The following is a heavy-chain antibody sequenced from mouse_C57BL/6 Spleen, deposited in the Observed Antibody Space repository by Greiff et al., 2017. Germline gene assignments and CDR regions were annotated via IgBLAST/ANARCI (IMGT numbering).Heavy chain of an antibody. V-gene: IGHV1-52*01. J-gene: IGHJ2*01. D-gene: IGHD1-1*01. CDR3: AKDYYSSRTFDY. CDR2: IDPSDSET. CDR1: GYTFTSYW. Sequence: QVQLKQPGAELVRPGSSVKLSCKASGYTFTSYWMHWVKQRPIQGLEWIGNIDPSDSETHYNQKFKDKATLTVDKSSSTAYMQRSSVTSEESAVYYCAKDYYSSRTFDYWGQGTTLTVSS.